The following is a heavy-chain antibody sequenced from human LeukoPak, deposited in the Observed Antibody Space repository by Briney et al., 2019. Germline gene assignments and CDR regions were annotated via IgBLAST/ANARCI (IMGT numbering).Heavy chain of an antibody. D-gene: IGHD6-19*01. V-gene: IGHV3-23*01. J-gene: IGHJ3*02. CDR1: GFTFSSYA. CDR3: ARGHPYSSGWWDAFDI. Sequence: GGSLRLSCAASGFTFSSYAMSWVRQAPGKGLEWVSSISGSGGSTDYADSVKGRFTISRDNSKNTLYLQMNSLRAEDTAVYYCARGHPYSSGWWDAFDIWGQGTMVTVSS. CDR2: ISGSGGST.